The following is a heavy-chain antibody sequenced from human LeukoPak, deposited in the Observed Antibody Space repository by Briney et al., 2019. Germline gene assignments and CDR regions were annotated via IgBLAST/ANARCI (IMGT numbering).Heavy chain of an antibody. J-gene: IGHJ6*04. Sequence: GGSLRLSCAASGFTFSSYAMSWVRQAPGKGLEWVSAISGSGGSTYYADSVKGRFTISRDNSKNTLYLQMNSLRAEDTAVYYCAKARTNYYYCYGMHVWGKGTTVTVSS. V-gene: IGHV3-23*01. CDR1: GFTFSSYA. CDR3: AKARTNYYYCYGMHV. CDR2: ISGSGGST.